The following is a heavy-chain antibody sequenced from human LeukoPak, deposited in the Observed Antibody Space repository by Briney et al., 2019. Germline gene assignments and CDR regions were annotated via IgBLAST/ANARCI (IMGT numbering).Heavy chain of an antibody. V-gene: IGHV5-51*01. Sequence: GESLKISCKGSGYTFTNYWIGWVRQMPGKGLEFMGIIYPGDSDTRYSPSFQGQVTISVDKSINTAYLQWSSLKASDTAMYYCARQGSGGGNWFDPWGQGTLVTVSS. J-gene: IGHJ5*02. CDR1: GYTFTNYW. CDR3: ARQGSGGGNWFDP. D-gene: IGHD6-19*01. CDR2: IYPGDSDT.